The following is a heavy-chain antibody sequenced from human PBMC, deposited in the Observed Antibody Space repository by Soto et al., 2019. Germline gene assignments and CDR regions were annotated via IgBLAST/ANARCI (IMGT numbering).Heavy chain of an antibody. CDR2: IYWNDDK. Sequence: GSGPTLVNPTQTLTLTCTFSGFSLSTSGAGVGWIRQPPGKALEWLALIYWNDDKRYSPSLKSRLTITKDTSKNQVVLTMTNMDPVDTATYYCAHRRRGMTTVSMDWYFDLWGRGTLVTVSS. V-gene: IGHV2-5*01. D-gene: IGHD4-17*01. J-gene: IGHJ2*01. CDR3: AHRRRGMTTVSMDWYFDL. CDR1: GFSLSTSGAG.